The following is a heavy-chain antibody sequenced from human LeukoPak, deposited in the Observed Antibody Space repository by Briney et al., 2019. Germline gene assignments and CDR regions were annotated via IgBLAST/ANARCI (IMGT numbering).Heavy chain of an antibody. Sequence: ASVKVSCKASGYTFTGYYMHWVRQAPGQGLEWMGCINPNSGGTNYAQKFQGRVTMTRDTSISTAYMELSRLRSDDTAVYYCARAALPSIAAPLYYLDYWGQGTLVTVSS. D-gene: IGHD6-6*01. CDR1: GYTFTGYY. CDR2: INPNSGGT. CDR3: ARAALPSIAAPLYYLDY. V-gene: IGHV1-2*02. J-gene: IGHJ4*02.